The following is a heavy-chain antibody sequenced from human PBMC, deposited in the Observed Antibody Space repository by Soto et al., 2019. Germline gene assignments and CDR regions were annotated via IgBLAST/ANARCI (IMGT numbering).Heavy chain of an antibody. CDR2: INAGNGNT. V-gene: IGHV1-3*01. CDR1: GYTFTSYA. CDR3: ARDPGYSYGYN. J-gene: IGHJ4*02. D-gene: IGHD5-18*01. Sequence: GASVKVSCKASGYTFTSYAMDWVRQAPGQRLEWMGWINAGNGNTKYSQKFQGRVTITRDTSASTAYMELSSLRSEDAAVYYCARDPGYSYGYNWGQGTLVTVSS.